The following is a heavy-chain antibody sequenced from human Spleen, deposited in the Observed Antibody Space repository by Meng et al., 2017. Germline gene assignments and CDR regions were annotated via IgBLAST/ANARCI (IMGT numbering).Heavy chain of an antibody. CDR3: ARDPRNKGFDP. V-gene: IGHV3-11*04. D-gene: IGHD2/OR15-2a*01. CDR1: GFTFSGYY. J-gene: IGHJ5*02. CDR2: ISGSGSAI. Sequence: VLRVESGGGLVNPGGSLSFSCAASGFTFSGYYMTWIRQAPGKGLEWVSYISGSGSAIYYADSVKGRFTMSRDNAKNSLYLQMDSLRADDTAVYYCARDPRNKGFDPWGQGTLVTVSS.